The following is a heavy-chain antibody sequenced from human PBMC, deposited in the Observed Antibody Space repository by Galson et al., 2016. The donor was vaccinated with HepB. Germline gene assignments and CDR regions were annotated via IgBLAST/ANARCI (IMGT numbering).Heavy chain of an antibody. CDR3: VHRPEDRGGSPFDY. V-gene: IGHV2-5*02. Sequence: PALVKPTQTLTLTCTFSGFSLSTSGVGVGWVRQPPGKALEWLALIYWDNDARYRPSLRSRLTLPKDTSKNQVVLTMTNMDPEDTATFYCVHRPEDRGGSPFDYWGQGTLVTVSS. CDR2: IYWDNDA. CDR1: GFSLSTSGVG. J-gene: IGHJ4*02. D-gene: IGHD2-15*01.